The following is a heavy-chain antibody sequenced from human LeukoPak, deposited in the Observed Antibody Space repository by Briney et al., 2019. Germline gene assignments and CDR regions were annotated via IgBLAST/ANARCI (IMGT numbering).Heavy chain of an antibody. D-gene: IGHD6-19*01. CDR1: GGPIRTYY. V-gene: IGHV4-4*07. CDR3: ARGGQWGILYYYYMDV. J-gene: IGHJ6*03. Sequence: SETLSLTCTVSGGPIRTYYWTWLRQPAGKGLEWIGRIHSSGSTSYNPSLESRVTMSVDMSKNQVTLRLRSVTAADTAVYYCARGGQWGILYYYYMDVWGKGTTVTVSS. CDR2: IHSSGST.